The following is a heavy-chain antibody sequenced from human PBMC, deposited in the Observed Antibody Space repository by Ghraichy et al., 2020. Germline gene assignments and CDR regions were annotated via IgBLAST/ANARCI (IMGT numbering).Heavy chain of an antibody. V-gene: IGHV3-48*02. CDR2: ISSSSSTI. J-gene: IGHJ3*02. Sequence: GSLRLSCAASGFTFSSYSMNWVRQAPGKGLEWVSYISSSSSTIYYADSVKGRFTISRDNAKNSLYLQMNSLRDEDTAVYYCARGGYSYDYGDSAYLGAFDIWGQGTMVTVSS. CDR1: GFTFSSYS. D-gene: IGHD4-17*01. CDR3: ARGGYSYDYGDSAYLGAFDI.